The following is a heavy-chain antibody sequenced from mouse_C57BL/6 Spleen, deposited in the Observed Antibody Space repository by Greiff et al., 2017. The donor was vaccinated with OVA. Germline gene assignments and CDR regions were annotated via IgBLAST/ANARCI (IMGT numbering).Heavy chain of an antibody. CDR3: RECPWFAY. Sequence: VQLQQSGAELVRPGASVTLSCKASGYTFTDYEMHWVKQRPVHGLEWIGAIDPETGGTDYNEKFKGKAILTADKSSSTADMELSSLTSEDSSVFYCRECPWFAYWGQGTLVTVSA. CDR2: IDPETGGT. CDR1: GYTFTDYE. V-gene: IGHV1-15*01. J-gene: IGHJ3*01.